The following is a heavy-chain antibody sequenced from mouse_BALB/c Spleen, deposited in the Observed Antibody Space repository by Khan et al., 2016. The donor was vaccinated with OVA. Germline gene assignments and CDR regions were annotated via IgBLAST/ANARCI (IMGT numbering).Heavy chain of an antibody. CDR1: GFTFSSFG. CDR2: ISSGSSNI. D-gene: IGHD2-14*01. V-gene: IGHV5-17*02. J-gene: IGHJ4*01. Sequence: EVQLQESGGGLVQPGGSRKLSCAASGFTFSSFGMHWFRQAPEKGLEWVAYISSGSSNIYYAGTMTGRFTISRDNPKNTLFLQMTSLRSEDTAMYYCASARYDNSMDYWGQGTSVTVSS. CDR3: ASARYDNSMDY.